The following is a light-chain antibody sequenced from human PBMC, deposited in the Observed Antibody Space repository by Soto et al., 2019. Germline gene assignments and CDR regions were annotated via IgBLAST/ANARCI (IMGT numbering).Light chain of an antibody. CDR3: CSYAGSSTLV. Sequence: QSALTQPASVSGSPGQSITISCTGTSSDVGGYNLVSWYQQHPGKATKLMIYEGSKRPSGVSNRFSGSKSGNTASLTISGLQAEDEADYYCCSYAGSSTLVFGTGTKVTVL. J-gene: IGLJ1*01. CDR2: EGS. CDR1: SSDVGGYNL. V-gene: IGLV2-23*01.